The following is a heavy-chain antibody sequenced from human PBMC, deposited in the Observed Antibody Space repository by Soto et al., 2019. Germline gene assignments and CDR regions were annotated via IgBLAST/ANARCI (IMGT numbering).Heavy chain of an antibody. CDR1: GYTFTSYY. CDR3: ARDGELGY. D-gene: IGHD1-26*01. Sequence: QVQLVQSGAEVKKPGASVKVSCKASGYTFTSYYMHWVRQAPGQGLEWMGMITPSGDSTSYAQMLQGRVTVTRDTSTSTVYMELSSLRSEDTAVYYCARDGELGYWGQGTLVTVSS. J-gene: IGHJ4*02. CDR2: ITPSGDST. V-gene: IGHV1-46*01.